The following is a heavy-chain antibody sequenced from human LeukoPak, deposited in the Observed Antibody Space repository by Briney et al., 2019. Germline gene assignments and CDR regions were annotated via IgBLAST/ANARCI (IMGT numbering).Heavy chain of an antibody. D-gene: IGHD5-24*01. CDR3: ARHRSKWLQSSFDY. CDR1: GGSFSGYY. J-gene: IGHJ4*02. Sequence: SETLSLTCAVYGGSFSGYYWSWIRQPPGKGLEWIGSIFYSGNTYDNPSLKSRVTISVDTSKNQFSLKLNTVTAADTAVYYCARHRSKWLQSSFDYWGQGTLVTVSS. CDR2: IFYSGNT. V-gene: IGHV4-34*12.